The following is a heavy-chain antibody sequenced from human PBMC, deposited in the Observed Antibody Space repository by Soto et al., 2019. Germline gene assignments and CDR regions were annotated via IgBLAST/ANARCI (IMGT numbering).Heavy chain of an antibody. Sequence: TSETLSLTCTVSGGSISSSSYYWSWIRQHPGKGLEWIGYIYYSGSTYYNPSLRSRVTISVDTSKNQFSLKLSSVAAADTAVYYCARVRYWGNWFDPWGQGTLVTVSS. D-gene: IGHD3-16*01. V-gene: IGHV4-31*03. J-gene: IGHJ5*02. CDR2: IYYSGST. CDR3: ARVRYWGNWFDP. CDR1: GGSISSSSYY.